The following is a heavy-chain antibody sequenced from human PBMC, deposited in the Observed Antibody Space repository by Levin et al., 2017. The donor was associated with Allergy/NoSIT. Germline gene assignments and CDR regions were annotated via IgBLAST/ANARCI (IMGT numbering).Heavy chain of an antibody. CDR2: IKSKTDGGTT. J-gene: IGHJ4*02. CDR1: GFTFSNAW. Sequence: GGSLRLSCAASGFTFSNAWMSWVRQAPGKGPEWVGRIKSKTDGGTTDFAAPVKGRFTISRDDSKNTLYLQMNSLQTEDTAVYYCTTEGPGYCSSPSCYLFDYWGQGTLVTVSS. D-gene: IGHD2-2*01. CDR3: TTEGPGYCSSPSCYLFDY. V-gene: IGHV3-15*01.